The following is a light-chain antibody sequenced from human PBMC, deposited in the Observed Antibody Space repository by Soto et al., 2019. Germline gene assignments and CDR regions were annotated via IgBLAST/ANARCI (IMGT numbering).Light chain of an antibody. CDR1: QSVSSSY. Sequence: EIVLTQSPGTLSLSPGERATLSCRASQSVSSSYVACYQQKPGQAPRLLIYGASSRATGLPDRFSGSGSGTDVTLTISRLEPEDFAVYYCQQYGSSPQTFGQGTKVEIK. CDR3: QQYGSSPQT. CDR2: GAS. V-gene: IGKV3-20*01. J-gene: IGKJ1*01.